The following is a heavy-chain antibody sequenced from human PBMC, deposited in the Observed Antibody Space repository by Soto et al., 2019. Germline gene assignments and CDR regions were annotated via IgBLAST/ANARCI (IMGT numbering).Heavy chain of an antibody. CDR1: GYTFTSYD. CDR2: MNPNSGNT. Sequence: ASVKVSCKASGYTFTSYDINWVRQATGQGLEWVGWMNPNSGNTGYAQKFQGRVTMTRNTSISTAYMELSSLRSEDTAVYYCARSKCSGGSCYSTRHWFDPWGQGTLVTVSS. CDR3: ARSKCSGGSCYSTRHWFDP. V-gene: IGHV1-8*01. D-gene: IGHD2-15*01. J-gene: IGHJ5*02.